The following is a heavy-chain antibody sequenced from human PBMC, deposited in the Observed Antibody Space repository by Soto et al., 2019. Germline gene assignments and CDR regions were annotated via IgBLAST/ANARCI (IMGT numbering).Heavy chain of an antibody. CDR1: GGSFSGYY. V-gene: IGHV4-34*01. J-gene: IGHJ5*02. Sequence: PSETLSLTCAVYGGSFSGYYLSWIRQPPGKGLEWIGEINHSGSTNYNPSLKSRVTISVDTSKNQFSLKLSSVTAADTAVYYCARGTDCTNGVCYMRNQWFDPWGQGTLVTVSS. D-gene: IGHD2-8*01. CDR2: INHSGST. CDR3: ARGTDCTNGVCYMRNQWFDP.